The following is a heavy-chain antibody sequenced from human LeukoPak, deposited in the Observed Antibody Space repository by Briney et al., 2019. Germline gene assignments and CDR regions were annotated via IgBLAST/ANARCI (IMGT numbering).Heavy chain of an antibody. J-gene: IGHJ4*02. CDR3: ARGIYSRYDH. D-gene: IGHD3-22*01. V-gene: IGHV3-53*01. Sequence: PGGSLRLSCVASGSTVSSNHMGWVRQAPGKGLEWVSGIYSDSSTYYTESVKGRFTISRDNSKNTLHLQMNSLTAGDTAVYYCARGIYSRYDHWGQGTLVTVSS. CDR1: GSTVSSNH. CDR2: IYSDSST.